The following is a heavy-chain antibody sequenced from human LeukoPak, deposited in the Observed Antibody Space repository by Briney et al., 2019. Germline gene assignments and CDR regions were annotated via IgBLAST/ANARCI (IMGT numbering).Heavy chain of an antibody. J-gene: IGHJ5*02. V-gene: IGHV4-59*01. D-gene: IGHD3-22*01. CDR3: AREASTYYYDSSGYYPNWFDP. CDR2: NYYTGST. CDR1: GGSISSYY. Sequence: SETLSLTCTVSGGSISSYYWSWIRQPPGKGPEWVGHNYYTGSTSYNPSLKSRITISVDPSKNQFSLRLSSVTAADTAVYYCAREASTYYYDSSGYYPNWFDPWGQGTLVTVSS.